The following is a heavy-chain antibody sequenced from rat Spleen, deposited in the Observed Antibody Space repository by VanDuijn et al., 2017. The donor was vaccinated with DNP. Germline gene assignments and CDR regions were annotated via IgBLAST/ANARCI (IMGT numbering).Heavy chain of an antibody. V-gene: IGHV2S30*01. J-gene: IGHJ1*01. CDR2: MRYDGDT. CDR3: TRDEEEGSYSSYIYPYWYFDF. CDR1: GFSLTDYS. Sequence: QVQLKESGPGLVQPSQTLSLTCTVSGFSLTDYSVHWVRQPPGKGLEWMGRMRYDGDTYYNSDLKSRLSISRDTSKSQVFLKMNSLQTDDTGTYYCTRDEEEGSYSSYIYPYWYFDFWGPGTMVTVSS. D-gene: IGHD1-2*01.